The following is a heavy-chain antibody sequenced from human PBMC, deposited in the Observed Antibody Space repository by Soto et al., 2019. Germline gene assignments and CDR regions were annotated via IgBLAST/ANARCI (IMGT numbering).Heavy chain of an antibody. Sequence: GGSLRLSCAASGFTFSSYSMNWVRQAPGKGLEWVSYISSSSSTIYYADSVKGRFTISRDNAKNSLYLQMNSLRAEDTAVYYCARDGPYGVLDYYYMDVWGKGTTVTVSS. J-gene: IGHJ6*03. CDR3: ARDGPYGVLDYYYMDV. CDR2: ISSSSSTI. D-gene: IGHD3-10*01. CDR1: GFTFSSYS. V-gene: IGHV3-48*01.